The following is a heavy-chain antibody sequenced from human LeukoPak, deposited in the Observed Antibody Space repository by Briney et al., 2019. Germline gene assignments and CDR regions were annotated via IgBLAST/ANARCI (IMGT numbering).Heavy chain of an antibody. CDR3: ARDGGYCTKGVCYVDY. J-gene: IGHJ4*02. V-gene: IGHV3-21*01. CDR1: GFTFSIYS. CDR2: ITRSGDYI. D-gene: IGHD2-8*01. Sequence: GRSMRLSCAAYGFTFSIYSMKWVRQVAGKVLEWDASITRSGDYIYYADSLKGRFTIARDNAKNSLYLQMNSLRAEDTAVYYCARDGGYCTKGVCYVDYWGQGTLVTVSS.